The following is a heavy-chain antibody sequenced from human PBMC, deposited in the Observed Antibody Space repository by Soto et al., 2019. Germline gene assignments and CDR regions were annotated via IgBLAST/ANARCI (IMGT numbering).Heavy chain of an antibody. CDR2: IIPIFGTA. D-gene: IGHD5-12*01. CDR3: ARGGYIVATIGPQYFQH. V-gene: IGHV1-69*06. Sequence: SVKVSCKSSGGTFSSYSMSWVRQAPGQGLEWMGGIIPIFGTANYAQKFQGRVTITADKSTSTAYMELSSLRSEGTAVYYCARGGYIVATIGPQYFQHWGQGTLVTVSS. CDR1: GGTFSSYS. J-gene: IGHJ1*01.